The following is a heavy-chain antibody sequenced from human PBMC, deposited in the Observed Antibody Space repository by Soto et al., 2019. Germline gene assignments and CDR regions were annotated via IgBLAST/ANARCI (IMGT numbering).Heavy chain of an antibody. CDR2: IHYTGYT. D-gene: IGHD2-15*01. V-gene: IGHV4-59*08. CDR3: ARHGSRDVVRFDY. Sequence: HVQLQESGPGLVQPSETLSLTCTVSGDSIGGYYWNWIRQTPGEGLEWIGFIHYTGYTYYNPSLQSRVTLSLDTSKNRFSLNLTSVTAADTAMYYCARHGSRDVVRFDYWGQGILVSVSS. CDR1: GDSIGGYY. J-gene: IGHJ4*02.